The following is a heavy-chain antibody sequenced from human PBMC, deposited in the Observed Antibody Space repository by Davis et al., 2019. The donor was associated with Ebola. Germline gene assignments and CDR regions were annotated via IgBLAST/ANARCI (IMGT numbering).Heavy chain of an antibody. CDR3: AYAVAIRGAFDI. V-gene: IGHV4-61*01. D-gene: IGHD6-19*01. CDR2: IYYSGST. Sequence: PSETLSLTCTVSGGSVSSGSYYWSWIRQPPGKGLEWIGYIYYSGSTNYNPSLKSRVTISVDTSKNQFSLKLSSVTAADTAVYYCAYAVAIRGAFDIWGQGTMVTVSS. J-gene: IGHJ3*02. CDR1: GGSVSSGSYY.